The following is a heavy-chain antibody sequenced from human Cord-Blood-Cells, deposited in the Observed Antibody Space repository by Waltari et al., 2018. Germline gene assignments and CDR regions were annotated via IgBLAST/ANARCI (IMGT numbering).Heavy chain of an antibody. CDR3: ARQEYYSRVHSY. CDR2: SYYSGST. V-gene: IGHV4-39*01. D-gene: IGHD2-21*01. Sequence: QLQLQESGPGLVKPSETLSLTCTVSGGSLSSSSYYWCWIRQPPGKGLEWIGSSYYSGSTYYTPSLKSRVTISVDTSKNQFSLKLSSVTAADTAVYYCARQEYYSRVHSYWGQGTLVTVSS. J-gene: IGHJ4*02. CDR1: GGSLSSSSYY.